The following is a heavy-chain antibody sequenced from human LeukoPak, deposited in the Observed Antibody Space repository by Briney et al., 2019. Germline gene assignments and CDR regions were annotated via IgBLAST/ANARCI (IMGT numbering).Heavy chain of an antibody. D-gene: IGHD7-27*01. V-gene: IGHV4-4*07. CDR3: ARDLDGDSFYFDN. CDR2: FSTRGII. Sequence: SETLSLTCTVSGGPISGYYWSWIRQPAGKGLEWIGRFSTRGIINYNPSLKSRVTMSVDTSKSHFSLKLRSVTAADTAVYYCARDLDGDSFYFDNWGQGTLVTVSS. CDR1: GGPISGYY. J-gene: IGHJ4*02.